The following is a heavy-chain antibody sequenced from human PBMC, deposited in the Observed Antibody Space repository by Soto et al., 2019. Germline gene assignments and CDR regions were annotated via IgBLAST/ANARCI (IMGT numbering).Heavy chain of an antibody. CDR3: AKVIVSSKTQVVPAASNLGYYYGMDV. V-gene: IGHV3-23*01. CDR1: GFTFSSYA. J-gene: IGHJ6*02. Sequence: GGSLRLSCAASGFTFSSYAMSWVRQAPGKGLEWVSAISGSGGSTYYADSVKGRFTISRDNSKNTLYLQMNSLRAEDTAVYYCAKVIVSSKTQVVPAASNLGYYYGMDVWGQGTTVTVSS. D-gene: IGHD2-2*01. CDR2: ISGSGGST.